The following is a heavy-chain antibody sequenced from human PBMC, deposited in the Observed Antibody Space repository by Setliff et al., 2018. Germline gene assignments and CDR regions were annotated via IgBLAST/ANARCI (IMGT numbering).Heavy chain of an antibody. CDR2: IKGDGSEK. CDR1: AFTFKNYW. V-gene: IGHV3-7*03. J-gene: IGHJ3*02. D-gene: IGHD3-22*01. Sequence: PGGSLRLSCAASAFTFKNYWMSWVRQAPGKGLEWVANIKGDGSEKFYLDSVEGRFTISRDNAKNSLYLQMNSLRAEDTAVYYCARDRISRYYDSGAHAFDIWGQGTMVTVS. CDR3: ARDRISRYYDSGAHAFDI.